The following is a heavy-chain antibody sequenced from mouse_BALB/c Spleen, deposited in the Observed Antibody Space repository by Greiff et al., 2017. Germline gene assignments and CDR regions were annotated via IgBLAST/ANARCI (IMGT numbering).Heavy chain of an antibody. CDR2: ISSGSSTI. D-gene: IGHD2-3*01. J-gene: IGHJ4*01. CDR3: ARSYDDSAMDY. V-gene: IGHV5-17*02. Sequence: EVQLVESGGGLVQPGGSRKLSCAASGFTFSSFGMHWVRQAPEKGLEWVAYISSGSSTIYYADTVKGRFTISRDNPKNTLFLQMTSLRSEDTAMYDCARSYDDSAMDYWGQGTSVTVSS. CDR1: GFTFSSFG.